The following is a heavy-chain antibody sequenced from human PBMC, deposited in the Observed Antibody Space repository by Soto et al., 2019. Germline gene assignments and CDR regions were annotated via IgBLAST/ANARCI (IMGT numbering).Heavy chain of an antibody. CDR2: IWYDGSNK. V-gene: IGHV3-33*01. CDR1: GFTFSSYG. J-gene: IGHJ4*02. CDR3: ARDEDYDSSGYYYY. Sequence: GGSLRLSCAASGFTFSSYGMHWVRQAPGKGLEWVAVIWYDGSNKYYADSVKGRFTISRDNSKNTLYLQMNSLRAEDTAVYYCARDEDYDSSGYYYYWGQGTLVTVSS. D-gene: IGHD3-22*01.